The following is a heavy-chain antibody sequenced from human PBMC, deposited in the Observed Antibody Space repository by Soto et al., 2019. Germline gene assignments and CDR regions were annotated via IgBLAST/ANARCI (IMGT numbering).Heavy chain of an antibody. D-gene: IGHD2-21*02. Sequence: SGPTLVNPTETLTLTCTVSGFSLSNARMGVSWIRQPPGKALEWLAHIFSNDEKSYSTSLKSRLTISKDTSKSQVVLTMTNMDPVDTATYYCARTYRSDSPEHYFDYWGQGTLVTVSS. CDR1: GFSLSNARMG. V-gene: IGHV2-26*01. J-gene: IGHJ4*02. CDR2: IFSNDEK. CDR3: ARTYRSDSPEHYFDY.